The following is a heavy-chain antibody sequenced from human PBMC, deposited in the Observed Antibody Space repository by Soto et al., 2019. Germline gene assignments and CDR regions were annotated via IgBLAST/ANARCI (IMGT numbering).Heavy chain of an antibody. V-gene: IGHV1-69*13. J-gene: IGHJ4*02. CDR2: IIPIFGTA. Sequence: GASVKVSCKASGGTFSSYAISWVRQAPGQGLEWMGGIIPIFGTANYAQKFQGRVTITADESTSTAYMELSSLRSEDTAVYYCAGPYTYYFDYWGQGTLVTVSS. CDR1: GGTFSSYA. CDR3: AGPYTYYFDY. D-gene: IGHD2-2*02.